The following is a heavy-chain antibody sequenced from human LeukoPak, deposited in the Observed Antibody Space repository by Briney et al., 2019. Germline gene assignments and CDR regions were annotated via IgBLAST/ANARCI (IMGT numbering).Heavy chain of an antibody. D-gene: IGHD7-27*01. V-gene: IGHV3-15*01. Sequence: VGSLRLSCAASGFTFSYTCMTWVRQAPGKGLGWVGRIKSKIDGGTTDYPKTVKGRFSISRDASENTLYLQTNSLKTEDTALYYCTTLNWGGYWGRGTPVIVSS. CDR1: GFTFSYTC. CDR2: IKSKIDGGTT. CDR3: TTLNWGGY. J-gene: IGHJ4*02.